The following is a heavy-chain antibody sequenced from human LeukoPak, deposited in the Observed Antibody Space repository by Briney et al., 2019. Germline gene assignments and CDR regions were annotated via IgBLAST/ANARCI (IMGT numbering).Heavy chain of an antibody. CDR2: MNPNSGNT. V-gene: IGHV1-8*01. Sequence: GASVKVSRKAAAYTFTTYDINMVRPATGQGREWVGWMNPNSGNTGYAQKFQGRVTMTRNTSISTAYMELSSLRSEDTAVYYCARLDDSSGYYYFDYWGQGTLVTVSS. J-gene: IGHJ4*02. CDR3: ARLDDSSGYYYFDY. D-gene: IGHD3-22*01. CDR1: AYTFTTYD.